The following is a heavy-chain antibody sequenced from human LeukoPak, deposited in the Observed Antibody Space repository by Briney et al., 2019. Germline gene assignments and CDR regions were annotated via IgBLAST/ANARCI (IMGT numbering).Heavy chain of an antibody. CDR3: ARDRRAAARPTNWFDP. Sequence: GASVKVSCKASGYTFTGYYMHWVRQAPGQGLEWMGWINPNSGGTNYAQKFQGRVTMTRDTSISTAYMELSRLRSDDTAVYYCARDRRAAARPTNWFDPWGQGTLVTVSS. CDR1: GYTFTGYY. J-gene: IGHJ5*02. CDR2: INPNSGGT. D-gene: IGHD6-6*01. V-gene: IGHV1-2*02.